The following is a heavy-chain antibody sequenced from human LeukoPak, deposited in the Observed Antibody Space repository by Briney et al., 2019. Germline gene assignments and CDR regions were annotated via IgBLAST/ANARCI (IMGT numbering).Heavy chain of an antibody. CDR2: IYSGGST. Sequence: GGSLRLSCAASGFTVSSNYMSWVRQAPGKGLEWVSVIYSGGSTYYADSVKGRFTISRDNSKNTLYLQMSSLRAEDTAVYYCARALSGWYLDYWGQGTLVTVSS. CDR1: GFTVSSNY. D-gene: IGHD6-19*01. V-gene: IGHV3-53*01. J-gene: IGHJ4*02. CDR3: ARALSGWYLDY.